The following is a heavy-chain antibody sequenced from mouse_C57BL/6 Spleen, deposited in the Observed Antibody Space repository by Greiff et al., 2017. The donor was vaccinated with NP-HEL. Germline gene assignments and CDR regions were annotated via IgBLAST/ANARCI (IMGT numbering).Heavy chain of an antibody. CDR3: ASGLLDFDY. CDR2: LYPGSGST. V-gene: IGHV1-55*01. CDR1: GYTFTSYW. D-gene: IGHD2-3*01. J-gene: IGHJ2*01. Sequence: QVQLQQPGAELVKPGASVKMSCKASGYTFTSYWITWVKQRPGQGLEWIGDLYPGSGSTNYNEKFKSKATLTVDTSSSTAYMQLSSLTSEDAAVYYCASGLLDFDYWGQGTTLTVSS.